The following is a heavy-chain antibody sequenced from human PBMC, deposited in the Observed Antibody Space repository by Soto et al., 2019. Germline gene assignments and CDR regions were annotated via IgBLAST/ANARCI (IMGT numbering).Heavy chain of an antibody. V-gene: IGHV4-30-2*01. CDR3: ARRRALYGSRSDNYYGMDV. D-gene: IGHD3-10*01. Sequence: TLSLTCALSSGSIRSVVSSWSSTRQPPGKGLEWIGYIYHSGSTYYNTSLKSRVTISVDRSKNQFSLQLSSVTAAVTAVYCCARRRALYGSRSDNYYGMDVWGLGTTVS. CDR2: IYHSGST. J-gene: IGHJ6*02. CDR1: SGSIRSVVSS.